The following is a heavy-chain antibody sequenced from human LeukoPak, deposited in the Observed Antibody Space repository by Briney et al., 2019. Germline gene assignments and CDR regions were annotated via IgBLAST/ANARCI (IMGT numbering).Heavy chain of an antibody. V-gene: IGHV4-4*09. CDR1: GGSISSYY. D-gene: IGHD1-26*01. CDR2: IYTSGST. CDR3: ASPRERRNWFDP. J-gene: IGHJ5*02. Sequence: PSETLSLTCTVSGGSISSYYWSWIRQPPGKGLEWIGYIYTSGSTNYNPSLKSRVTISVDTSKNQFSLKLSSVTAADTAVYYCASPRERRNWFDPWGQGTLVTVSS.